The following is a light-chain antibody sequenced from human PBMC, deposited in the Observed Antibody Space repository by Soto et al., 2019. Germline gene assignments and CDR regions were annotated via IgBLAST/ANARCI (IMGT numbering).Light chain of an antibody. CDR3: QHYNSWLT. CDR2: DAS. J-gene: IGKJ4*01. Sequence: EIVMTQSPATLSVSPGERATLSCRASQSLNSNLAWYQQKPGQAPRLLIYDASTRATGIPARFSGSGFGTEFTLTIGSLQSEDFAVYYCQHYNSWLTFGGGTKVEIK. V-gene: IGKV3-15*01. CDR1: QSLNSN.